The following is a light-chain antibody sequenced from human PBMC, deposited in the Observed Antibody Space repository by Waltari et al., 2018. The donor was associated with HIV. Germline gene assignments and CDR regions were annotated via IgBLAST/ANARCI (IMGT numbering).Light chain of an antibody. CDR2: TAF. V-gene: IGKV1-6*01. Sequence: AIQLTQSPSSLSASVGDRVTLTCRASQAIGNDLGWYQQKPGKAPKLLIFTAFNLHSGVPSRFSGSGSGTDFTLTISTLQPEDFATYYCLQDHSYPWTFGQGTKVEIK. CDR1: QAIGND. J-gene: IGKJ1*01. CDR3: LQDHSYPWT.